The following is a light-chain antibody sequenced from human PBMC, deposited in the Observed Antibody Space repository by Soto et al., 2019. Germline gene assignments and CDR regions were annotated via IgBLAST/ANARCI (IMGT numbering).Light chain of an antibody. CDR2: AAS. CDR1: QGISDY. Sequence: DIQITPSPSSLSAPLGNRIIISCPASQGISDYLAWFQQKPGKVPTLLIYAASTLQSGVPSRFSGRGSGTDFTLTISRLQPEDVATYYCQQYNSAPFTFGQGTQLEIK. V-gene: IGKV1-27*01. J-gene: IGKJ5*01. CDR3: QQYNSAPFT.